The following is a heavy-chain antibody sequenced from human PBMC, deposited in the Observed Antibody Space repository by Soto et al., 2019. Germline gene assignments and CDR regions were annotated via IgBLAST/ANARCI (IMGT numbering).Heavy chain of an antibody. CDR2: IYSGGST. V-gene: IGHV3-66*01. J-gene: IGHJ4*01. CDR1: GFTVSTKY. CDR3: ARDPWVADY. Sequence: EVQLVKSGEGLVQPGGSLRLSCAASGFTVSTKYMSWVRQAPGKGLEWVAVIYSGGSTFYADSVRGRFTISRDNSKNTVNLQMNSLRAEDTAVYYCARDPWVADYWCHGTLVTVSS. D-gene: IGHD3-16*01.